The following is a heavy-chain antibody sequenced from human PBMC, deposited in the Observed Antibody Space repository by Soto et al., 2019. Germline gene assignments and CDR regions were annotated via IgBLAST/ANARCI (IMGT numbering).Heavy chain of an antibody. CDR2: ISYDGSNK. D-gene: IGHD5-18*01. V-gene: IGHV3-30*18. CDR1: GFTFSSYG. CDR3: GKGRGGYSYGSFDY. Sequence: QVQLVESGGGVVQPGRSLRLSCAASGFTFSSYGMHWVRQAPGKGLEWVAVISYDGSNKYYADSVKGRFTVSRDNFQNPLYQHMKRLRAEDTDVYYCGKGRGGYSYGSFDYWGQGTLVTVSS. J-gene: IGHJ4*02.